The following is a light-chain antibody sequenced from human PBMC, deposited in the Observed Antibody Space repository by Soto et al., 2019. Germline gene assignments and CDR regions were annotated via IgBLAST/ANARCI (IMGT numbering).Light chain of an antibody. CDR2: GAS. J-gene: IGKJ2*01. CDR1: QSISNW. CDR3: QQYDSYSYT. V-gene: IGKV1-5*01. Sequence: DIQLTQSPSFLSASVGDRVTITCRASQSISNWLAWYQQKPGKAPKLLISGASSLESGVPSRFSGSGSGTEFTLTISSLQPDDFATYYCQQYDSYSYTFGQGTKLEIK.